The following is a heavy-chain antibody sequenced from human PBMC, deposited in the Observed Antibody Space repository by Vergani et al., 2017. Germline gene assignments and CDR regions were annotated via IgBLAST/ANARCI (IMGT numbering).Heavy chain of an antibody. D-gene: IGHD3-9*01. J-gene: IGHJ4*02. CDR3: ARGDYGILTGYRY. V-gene: IGHV1-46*03. CDR1: GYTFSNYY. CDR2: INPSGGHT. Sequence: QVQVVQSGAEVKKSGASVKVSCKSSGYTFSNYYMHWVRQAPGQGLEWLGIINPSGGHTNYAQKSQGRVTMTRDTSTSTVYMELSSLRSEDTAIYYCARGDYGILTGYRYWGQGTLVTVSA.